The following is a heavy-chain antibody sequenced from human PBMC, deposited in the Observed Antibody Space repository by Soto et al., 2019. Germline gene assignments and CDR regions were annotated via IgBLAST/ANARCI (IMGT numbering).Heavy chain of an antibody. J-gene: IGHJ6*02. CDR3: ARDTRHSSSWYENYYYYGMDV. CDR2: ISAYNGNT. Sequence: ASVKVSCKASGYTFTSYGISWVRQAPGQGLESMGWISAYNGNTNYAQKLQGRVTMTTDTSTSTAYMELRSLRSDDTAVYYCARDTRHSSSWYENYYYYGMDVWGQGTTVTVSS. V-gene: IGHV1-18*01. CDR1: GYTFTSYG. D-gene: IGHD6-13*01.